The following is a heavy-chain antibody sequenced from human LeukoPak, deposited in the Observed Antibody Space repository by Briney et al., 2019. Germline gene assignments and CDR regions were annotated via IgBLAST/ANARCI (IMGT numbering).Heavy chain of an antibody. J-gene: IGHJ4*02. V-gene: IGHV4-4*02. D-gene: IGHD1-26*01. CDR3: TRESGAFSPFGF. CDR2: VHLNGAT. Sequence: PSETLSLTCAVSGGSILSTNWWRWVRQPPGKGLEWIGEVHLNGATNYNPSVEGRVTTSIDKSKNHLSLEVISVTAADTAMYYCTRESGAFSPFGFWGQGTLVTVSS. CDR1: GGSILSTNW.